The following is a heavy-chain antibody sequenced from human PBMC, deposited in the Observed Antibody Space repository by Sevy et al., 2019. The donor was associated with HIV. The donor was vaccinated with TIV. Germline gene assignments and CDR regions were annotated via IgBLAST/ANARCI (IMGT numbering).Heavy chain of an antibody. D-gene: IGHD5-18*01. CDR2: VDIDGSRT. CDR1: GFTFDSYS. J-gene: IGHJ5*02. V-gene: IGHV3-74*01. CDR3: ARGTALGWFDP. Sequence: GGSLRLSCAASGFTFDSYSLHWVRQDPWKGLEWVSCVDIDGSRTEYADSVKGRFTISRDNAKNMLYLEMNSLRVEDTAEYYCARGTALGWFDPWGQGTQVTVSS.